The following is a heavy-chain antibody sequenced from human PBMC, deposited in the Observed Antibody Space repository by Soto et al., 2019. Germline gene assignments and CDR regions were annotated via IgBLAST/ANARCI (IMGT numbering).Heavy chain of an antibody. Sequence: PGGSLRLSCSASGFSFSDSAMHWVRQAPGKRLEYVSAISTNGRSTYYADSVKGRFTISRDNSKNMVHLQMSSLRAEDTAVYYCLRDIFGVVIFDAWGQGTPVTVSS. D-gene: IGHD3-3*01. CDR3: LRDIFGVVIFDA. J-gene: IGHJ4*02. CDR2: ISTNGRST. V-gene: IGHV3-64D*06. CDR1: GFSFSDSA.